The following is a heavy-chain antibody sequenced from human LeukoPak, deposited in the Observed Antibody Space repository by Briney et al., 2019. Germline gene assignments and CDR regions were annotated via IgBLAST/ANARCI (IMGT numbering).Heavy chain of an antibody. V-gene: IGHV4-39*01. J-gene: IGHJ4*02. CDR1: GGSISSSSYY. CDR3: ARSGGDYDYVWGSYRPAKPDY. Sequence: SETLSLTCTVSGGSISSSSYYWGWIRQPPWKGLEWIGSIYYSGSTYYNPSLKSRVTISVDTSKNQFSLKLSSVTAADTAVYYCARSGGDYDYVWGSYRPAKPDYWGQGTLVTVSS. D-gene: IGHD3-16*02. CDR2: IYYSGST.